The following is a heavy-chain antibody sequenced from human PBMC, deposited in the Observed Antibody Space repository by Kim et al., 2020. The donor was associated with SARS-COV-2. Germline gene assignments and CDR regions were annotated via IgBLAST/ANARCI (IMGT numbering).Heavy chain of an antibody. CDR2: INYSGNT. CDR1: GDSISRSSNY. CDR3: ARLVSENSAVEY. J-gene: IGHJ4*02. V-gene: IGHV4-39*01. Sequence: SETLSLTCTVSGDSISRSSNYWGWLRQPPGQGLEWIGSINYSGNTYYNPSLKSRVTISVDTSKNQFSLKMRSVTAADTAVYYCARLVSENSAVEYWGQGTLVTVSS.